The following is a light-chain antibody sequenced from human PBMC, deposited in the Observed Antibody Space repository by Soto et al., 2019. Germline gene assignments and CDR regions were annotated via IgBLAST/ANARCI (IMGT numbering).Light chain of an antibody. CDR3: QQSYSTPWT. CDR1: QSISSY. Sequence: DIPMTQSPSSLSASVGDRVTITCRASQSISSYLNWYQQKPGKAPKLLIYGASSFQSGVPSRFSGSGSGTDFTLTISSLQPEDFATYYCQQSYSTPWTFGQGTKVEIK. CDR2: GAS. J-gene: IGKJ1*01. V-gene: IGKV1-39*01.